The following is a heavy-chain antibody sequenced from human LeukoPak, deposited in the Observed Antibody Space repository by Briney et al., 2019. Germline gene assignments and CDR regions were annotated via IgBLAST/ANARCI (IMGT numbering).Heavy chain of an antibody. J-gene: IGHJ4*02. CDR1: GGSISSTTYY. Sequence: PSETLSLTCSVSGGSISSTTYYWAWIRQPPGKGLEWIGTIHYSGSTYYSPSLVSRVTISVDTSKNQFSLKLASVTAADTAFYYCARLGGYYHPPGYWGQGTLVTVSS. D-gene: IGHD3-10*01. CDR2: IHYSGST. V-gene: IGHV4-39*01. CDR3: ARLGGYYHPPGY.